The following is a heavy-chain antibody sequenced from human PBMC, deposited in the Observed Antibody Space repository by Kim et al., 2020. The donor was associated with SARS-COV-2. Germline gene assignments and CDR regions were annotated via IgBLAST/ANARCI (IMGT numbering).Heavy chain of an antibody. D-gene: IGHD6-19*01. CDR3: ARHAPTGYSSGWQPFDY. CDR1: GGSISSSSYY. CDR2: IYYSGST. J-gene: IGHJ4*02. V-gene: IGHV4-39*01. Sequence: SETLSLTCTVSGGSISSSSYYWGWIRQPPGKGLEWIGSIYYSGSTYYNPSLKSRVTISVDTSKNQFSLKLSSVTAADTAVYYCARHAPTGYSSGWQPFDYWGQGTLVTVSS.